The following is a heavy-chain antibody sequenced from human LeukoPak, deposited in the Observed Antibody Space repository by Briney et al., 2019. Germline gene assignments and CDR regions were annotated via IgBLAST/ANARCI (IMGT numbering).Heavy chain of an antibody. CDR3: AKGGGRYCSGGSCYMGY. D-gene: IGHD2-15*01. Sequence: GGSLRLPCAASGFTFSSYAMSWVRQAPGKGLEWVSAISGSGGSTYYADSVKGRFTISRDNSKNTLYLQMNSLRAEDKAVYYCAKGGGRYCSGGSCYMGYWGQGTLVTVSS. CDR1: GFTFSSYA. CDR2: ISGSGGST. J-gene: IGHJ4*02. V-gene: IGHV3-23*01.